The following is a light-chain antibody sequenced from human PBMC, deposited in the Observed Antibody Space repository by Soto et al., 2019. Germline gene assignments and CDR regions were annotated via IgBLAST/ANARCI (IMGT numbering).Light chain of an antibody. Sequence: DIQKTQSPSSLSASVGDRVTITCRASQVIGNDLGWFQQKPGQAPKRLIYAASFLQSGVPSRFSGSGSGTEFTLTISSLQPDDFATYYCLQHKTYPWTFGQGTKVEIK. CDR1: QVIGND. CDR2: AAS. J-gene: IGKJ1*01. CDR3: LQHKTYPWT. V-gene: IGKV1-17*01.